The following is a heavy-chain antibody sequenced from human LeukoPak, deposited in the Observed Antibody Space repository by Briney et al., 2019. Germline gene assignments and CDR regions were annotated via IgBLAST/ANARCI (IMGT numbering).Heavy chain of an antibody. D-gene: IGHD2-2*01. CDR3: TKSDCSSTSSHTSDY. J-gene: IGHJ4*02. Sequence: AGGSLRLSCAASGFTFHDYAMHWVRQGPEKGLEWASGISWNGGVIGYADSVMGRFTVSRDNAKNSLFLQMNSLRPEDTALYYCTKSDCSSTSSHTSDYWGQGTLVTVSS. V-gene: IGHV3-9*01. CDR1: GFTFHDYA. CDR2: ISWNGGVI.